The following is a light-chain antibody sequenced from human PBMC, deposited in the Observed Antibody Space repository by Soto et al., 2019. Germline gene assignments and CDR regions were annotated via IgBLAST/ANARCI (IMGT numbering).Light chain of an antibody. Sequence: QSVLTQPPSVSGAPGQRVTISCTGRSSNIGAVYDVHGYQQLPGTAPKPLIYGNSNRPSAVPDRFSGSKSGTSASLAITGLQPEDEADYYHQSYDSSLSAVVFGGGTKLTVL. CDR1: SSNIGAVYD. V-gene: IGLV1-40*01. CDR2: GNS. J-gene: IGLJ2*01. CDR3: QSYDSSLSAVV.